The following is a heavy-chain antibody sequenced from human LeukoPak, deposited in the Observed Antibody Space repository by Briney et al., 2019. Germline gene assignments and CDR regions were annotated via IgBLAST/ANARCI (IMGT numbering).Heavy chain of an antibody. CDR1: GFTFSSYA. Sequence: PGGSLRLSCAASGFTFSSYAMSWVRQAPGKGLEWVSAISGSGGSTYYADSAKGRFTISRDNSKNTLYLQMNSLRAEDTAVYYCAITVVPAAMLGYWGQGTLVTVSS. CDR2: ISGSGGST. J-gene: IGHJ4*02. D-gene: IGHD2-2*01. CDR3: AITVVPAAMLGY. V-gene: IGHV3-23*01.